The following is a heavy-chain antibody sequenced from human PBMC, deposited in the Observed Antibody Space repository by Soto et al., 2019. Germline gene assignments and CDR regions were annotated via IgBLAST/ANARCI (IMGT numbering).Heavy chain of an antibody. CDR1: GYTFTSYG. J-gene: IGHJ4*02. CDR2: ISAYNGNT. CDR3: ASDPHGSSSETFPVDY. D-gene: IGHD6-6*01. V-gene: IGHV1-18*01. Sequence: QVQLVQSGAEVKKPGASVKVSCKASGYTFTSYGISWVRQAPGQGLEWMGGISAYNGNTNYAQKLQGRVNMTTDTSTSTAYMELRSLRSDDTAVYYCASDPHGSSSETFPVDYLGPGTLVTVSS.